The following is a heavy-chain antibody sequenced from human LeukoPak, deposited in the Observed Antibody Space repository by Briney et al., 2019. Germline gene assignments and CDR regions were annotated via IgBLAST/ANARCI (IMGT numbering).Heavy chain of an antibody. CDR2: INPSGGT. V-gene: IGHV1-2*02. CDR3: ARDRYGDGFAHLDY. Sequence: ASVTVSFKASGYTFTSYAIHWVRQAPGQGLEWMGWINPSGGTNYPQKFQGRVAITWDTSITTAYMDLSRLTSDDTAVYYCARDRYGDGFAHLDYWGQGALVTVSS. J-gene: IGHJ4*02. CDR1: GYTFTSYA. D-gene: IGHD5-24*01.